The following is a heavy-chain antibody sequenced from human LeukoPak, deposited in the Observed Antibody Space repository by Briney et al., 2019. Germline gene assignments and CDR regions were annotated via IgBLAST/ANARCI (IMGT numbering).Heavy chain of an antibody. CDR2: IIPIFGTA. CDR3: ASLGSGVAVAGTGDY. CDR1: GGTFSSYA. V-gene: IGHV1-69*06. J-gene: IGHJ4*02. D-gene: IGHD6-19*01. Sequence: SVKVSCKASGGTFSSYAISWVRQAPGQGLEWMGGIIPIFGTANYAQKSQGRVTITADKSTSTAYMELSSLRSEDTAVYYCASLGSGVAVAGTGDYWGQGTLVTVSS.